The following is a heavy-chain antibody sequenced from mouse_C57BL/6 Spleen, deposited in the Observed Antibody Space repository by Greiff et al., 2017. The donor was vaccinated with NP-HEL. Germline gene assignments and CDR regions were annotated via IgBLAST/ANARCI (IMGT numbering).Heavy chain of an antibody. CDR2: INPSNGGT. J-gene: IGHJ2*01. Sequence: VQLQQPGTELVKPGASVKLSCKASGYTFTSYWMHWVKQRPGQGLEWIGYINPSNGGTNYNEKFKSKATLTVDKSSSTAYMQLSSLTSEDSAVYYCARGGTTVVATIDYWGKGTTLTVSS. CDR3: ARGGTTVVATIDY. D-gene: IGHD1-1*01. CDR1: GYTFTSYW. V-gene: IGHV1-53*01.